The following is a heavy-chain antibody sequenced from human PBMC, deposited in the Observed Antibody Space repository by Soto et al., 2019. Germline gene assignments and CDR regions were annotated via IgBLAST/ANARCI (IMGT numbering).Heavy chain of an antibody. Sequence: ASVKVSCKASGYTFTSYAMNWVRQAPGQGLEWMGWINTNTGNPTYAQGFTGRFVFSLDTSVSTAYLQICSLKAEDTAVYYCARGGRITMLVVVRADAFDIWGQGTMVTVSS. CDR1: GYTFTSYA. J-gene: IGHJ3*02. CDR3: ARGGRITMLVVVRADAFDI. V-gene: IGHV7-4-1*01. CDR2: INTNTGNP. D-gene: IGHD3-22*01.